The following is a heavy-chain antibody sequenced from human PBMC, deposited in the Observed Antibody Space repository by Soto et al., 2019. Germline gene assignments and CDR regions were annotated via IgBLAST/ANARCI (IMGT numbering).Heavy chain of an antibody. J-gene: IGHJ5*02. CDR2: INAVNDTA. D-gene: IGHD5-12*01. V-gene: IGHV1-3*01. CDR1: RNTFNHYA. CDR3: ARCFFPQATEVFCRVDP. Sequence: QVQLVQSGAEVKKPGASVKVSCKASRNTFNHYAVHWVRQAPGQRLEWMGWINAVNDTANYSQKFQGRVTINKDASASTDYVKLGSLRFDDTAVYYCARCFFPQATEVFCRVDPWGPGPLVAVSS.